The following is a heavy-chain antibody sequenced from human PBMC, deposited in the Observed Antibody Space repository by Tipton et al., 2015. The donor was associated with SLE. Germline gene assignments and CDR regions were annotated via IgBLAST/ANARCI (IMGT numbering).Heavy chain of an antibody. V-gene: IGHV3-7*03. CDR1: GFTISSYW. D-gene: IGHD3-22*01. CDR2: IKEDGSEK. Sequence: LRLSCAASGFTISSYWMSWVRQAPGKGLEWVANIKEDGSEKDYVDSVKGRFTISRDNAKNSLYLQMNSLRAEDTAVYYCARVDYDSEAFDIWGQGTTVTVSS. CDR3: ARVDYDSEAFDI. J-gene: IGHJ3*02.